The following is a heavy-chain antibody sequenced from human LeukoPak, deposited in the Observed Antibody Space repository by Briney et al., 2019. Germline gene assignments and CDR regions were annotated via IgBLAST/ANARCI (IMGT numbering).Heavy chain of an antibody. Sequence: KPSETLSLTCTVSGGSISSSSYYWGWIRQPPGKGLEWIGSIHYSGSTNYNPSLKSRVTISVDTSKNQFSLKLSSVTAADTAVYYCARVSSSWYQDWYFDLWGRGTLVTVSS. J-gene: IGHJ2*01. CDR2: IHYSGST. CDR3: ARVSSSWYQDWYFDL. V-gene: IGHV4-39*07. CDR1: GGSISSSSYY. D-gene: IGHD6-13*01.